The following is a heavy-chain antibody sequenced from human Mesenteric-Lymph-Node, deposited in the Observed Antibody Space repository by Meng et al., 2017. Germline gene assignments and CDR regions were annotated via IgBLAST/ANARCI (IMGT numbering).Heavy chain of an antibody. CDR2: IIPILGIA. D-gene: IGHD2-15*01. CDR3: ARMAGYCSGGSCYSWNYFDY. CDR1: GGTFSSYA. Sequence: SVKVSCKASGGTFSSYAISWVRQAPGQGLEWMGRIIPILGIANYAQKFQGRVTITADKSTSTAYMELSSLRSEDTAVYYCARMAGYCSGGSCYSWNYFDYWGQGTLVTVSS. J-gene: IGHJ4*02. V-gene: IGHV1-69*04.